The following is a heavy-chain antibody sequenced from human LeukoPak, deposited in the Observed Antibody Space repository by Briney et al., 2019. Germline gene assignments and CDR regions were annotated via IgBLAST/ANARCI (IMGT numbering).Heavy chain of an antibody. CDR3: AKDVSGYYGSGIWPWYLDY. CDR2: ISGSGGST. D-gene: IGHD3-10*01. Sequence: GGSLRLSCAASGFTFSSYAMSWVRQAPGKGLEWVSAISGSGGSTYYADSVKGRFTISRDNSKNTLYLQMNSLRAEDTAVYYCAKDVSGYYGSGIWPWYLDYWGQGTLVTVSS. V-gene: IGHV3-23*01. J-gene: IGHJ4*02. CDR1: GFTFSSYA.